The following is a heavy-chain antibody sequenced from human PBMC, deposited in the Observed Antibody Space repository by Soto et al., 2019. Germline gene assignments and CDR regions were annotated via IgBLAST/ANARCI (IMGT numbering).Heavy chain of an antibody. CDR1: GFTFSSYA. V-gene: IGHV3-23*01. D-gene: IGHD6-19*01. CDR3: ARENSSAWYSAPTPFDY. J-gene: IGHJ4*02. Sequence: LRLSCAASGFTFSSYAMSWVRQAPGKGLEWVSAISGSGGSTYYADSVKGRFTISRDNAKNSLYLQMNRLRDEDTAVYYCARENSSAWYSAPTPFDYGGQGTLGTV. CDR2: ISGSGGST.